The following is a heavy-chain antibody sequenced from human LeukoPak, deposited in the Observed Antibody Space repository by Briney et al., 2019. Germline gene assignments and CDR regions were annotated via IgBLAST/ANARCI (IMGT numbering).Heavy chain of an antibody. J-gene: IGHJ5*02. Sequence: GASVKVSSKVSGYTLTELSMHWVRQAPGKGLEWMGGFDPEDGETIYAQKFQGRVTMTEDTSTDTAYMELSSLRSEDTAVYYCTPWRGQQLVRGWFDPWGQGTLVTVSS. CDR3: TPWRGQQLVRGWFDP. CDR2: FDPEDGET. V-gene: IGHV1-24*01. D-gene: IGHD6-13*01. CDR1: GYTLTELS.